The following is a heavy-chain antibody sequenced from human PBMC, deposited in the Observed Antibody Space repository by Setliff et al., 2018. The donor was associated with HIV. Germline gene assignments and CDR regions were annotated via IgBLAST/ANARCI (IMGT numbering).Heavy chain of an antibody. D-gene: IGHD1-1*01. CDR3: ARVGTNWPSWFDP. J-gene: IGHJ5*02. CDR1: GDSISTYC. V-gene: IGHV4-4*09. CDR2: IYTSGST. Sequence: SETLSLTCTVSGDSISTYCWIWIRQPPGKGLEWIGNIYTSGSTNYNPSLKSRVTISVDTSKNHFSLKLRSVTAADTAVYYCARVGTNWPSWFDPWGQGTQVTVSS.